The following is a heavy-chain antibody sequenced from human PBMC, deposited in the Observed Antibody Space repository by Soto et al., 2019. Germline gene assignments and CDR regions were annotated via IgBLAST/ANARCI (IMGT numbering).Heavy chain of an antibody. CDR3: TTELNDMQAFDI. CDR2: TWNDGSHK. CDR1: GFTFSTYG. Sequence: QVQLVESGGGVVQPGRSLRLSCVASGFTFSTYGMHWVRQAPGKGLEWVAMTWNDGSHKYYADPVKDRFTISRDNFKNTLYLQINSLRDEDSAVYYCTTELNDMQAFDIWGQGTMLTVSS. V-gene: IGHV3-33*01. D-gene: IGHD1-1*01. J-gene: IGHJ3*02.